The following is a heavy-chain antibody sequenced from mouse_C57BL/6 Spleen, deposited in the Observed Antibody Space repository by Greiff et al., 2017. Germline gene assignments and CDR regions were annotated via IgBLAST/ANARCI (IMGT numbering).Heavy chain of an antibody. CDR1: GYTFTSYW. CDR2: IYPGSGST. V-gene: IGHV1-55*01. CDR3: ARYSSGYSPWFAY. D-gene: IGHD3-2*02. Sequence: QVQLQQPGAELVKPGASVKMSCKASGYTFTSYWITWVKQRPGQGLEWIGDIYPGSGSTNYNEKFKSKATLTVDTSSSTAYMQLSSLTSEDSAVYYCARYSSGYSPWFAYWGQGTLVTVSA. J-gene: IGHJ3*01.